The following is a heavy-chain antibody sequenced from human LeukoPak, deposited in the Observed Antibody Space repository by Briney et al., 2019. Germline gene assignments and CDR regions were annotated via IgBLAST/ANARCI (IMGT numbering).Heavy chain of an antibody. V-gene: IGHV1-2*02. D-gene: IGHD3-22*01. CDR1: GYTFTGYY. CDR2: INPNSGGT. CDR3: ARVPPYYYDSSGYYHLDY. Sequence: ASVKVSCKXSGYTFTGYYMHWVRQAPGQGLEWMGWINPNSGGTNYSQKFQGRVTMTRDTSISTAYMELSRLRSDDTAVYYCARVPPYYYDSSGYYHLDYWGQGTLVTVSS. J-gene: IGHJ4*02.